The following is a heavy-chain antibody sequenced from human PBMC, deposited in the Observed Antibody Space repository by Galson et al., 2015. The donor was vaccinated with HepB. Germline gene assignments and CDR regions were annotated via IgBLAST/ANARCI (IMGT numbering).Heavy chain of an antibody. CDR2: IYWDDDK. J-gene: IGHJ4*02. CDR1: GFSLSTGGLG. CDR3: AHIIDDPEWLGESIGYYDY. D-gene: IGHD3-10*01. V-gene: IGHV2-5*02. Sequence: PALVKPTQTLTLTCTFSGFSLSTGGLGVGWIRQPPGKALEWLAVIYWDDDKRYSPSLKSRLTITKDTPKNQVVLRMTNMDPVDTATYYCAHIIDDPEWLGESIGYYDYWGQGTLVTVSS.